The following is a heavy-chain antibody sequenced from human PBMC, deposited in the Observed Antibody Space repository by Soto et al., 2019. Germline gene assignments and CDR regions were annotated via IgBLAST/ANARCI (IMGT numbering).Heavy chain of an antibody. CDR3: TQIVTTVTKE. V-gene: IGHV2-5*02. J-gene: IGHJ4*02. Sequence: QITLKESGPTLVKPQQTLTLTCTFSGFSLTTSGVGVGWIRQPPGKALEWLALIYWDDDKRYNPSLKSRLTISRDPPNSQVVRTMTNMDPVDTATSYCTQIVTTVTKEWGQGTLVTVSS. CDR2: IYWDDDK. D-gene: IGHD4-17*01. CDR1: GFSLTTSGVG.